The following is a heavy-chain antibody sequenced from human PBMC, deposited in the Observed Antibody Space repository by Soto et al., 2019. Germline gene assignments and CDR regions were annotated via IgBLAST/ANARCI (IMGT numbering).Heavy chain of an antibody. D-gene: IGHD1-26*01. Sequence: SETLSLTCTVSGASITSGGYYWSWIRQLPGMGLEWIGYIYFSGSTYYNPSLESRVTISRDTSQNQFSLQLSSVTAADTAVYYCASGKAWEVLLAYWGQGTLVTVSS. CDR3: ASGKAWEVLLAY. CDR2: IYFSGST. V-gene: IGHV4-31*03. CDR1: GASITSGGYY. J-gene: IGHJ4*02.